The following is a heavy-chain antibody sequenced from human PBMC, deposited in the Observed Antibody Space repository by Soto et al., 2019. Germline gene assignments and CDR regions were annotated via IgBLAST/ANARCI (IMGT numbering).Heavy chain of an antibody. J-gene: IGHJ5*02. CDR2: VYWDDDK. CDR1: GFSLRTPGVG. CDR3: ARRRPFSSNMNGGWFDP. D-gene: IGHD6-13*01. Sequence: QITLKESGPTLVKPTQTLTLTCTFSGFSLRTPGVGVGWIRQPQGKALEWLAVVYWDDDKRYRPYLKSRLTTPQDTSNKQVVLTMTNMDPVDTATYYCARRRPFSSNMNGGWFDPWGQGTLVTVSS. V-gene: IGHV2-5*02.